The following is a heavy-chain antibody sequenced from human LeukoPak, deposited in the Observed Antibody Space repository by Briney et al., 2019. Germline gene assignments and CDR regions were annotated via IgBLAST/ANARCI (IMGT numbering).Heavy chain of an antibody. D-gene: IGHD4-17*01. CDR2: IYTGGST. V-gene: IGHV4-4*07. CDR3: ARVTVTTGFDY. J-gene: IGHJ4*02. Sequence: SETLPHTSTVPRGPIRNYHWTSIPQPAAKALEWIGRIYTGGSTNYNPSLKSRVSMSVGTSKNQFSLKLGSVTAAGTAVYYCARVTVTTGFDYWGQGALVTVSS. CDR1: RGPIRNYH.